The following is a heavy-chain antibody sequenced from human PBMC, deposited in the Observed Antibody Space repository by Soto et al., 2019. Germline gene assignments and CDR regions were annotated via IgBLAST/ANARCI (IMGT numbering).Heavy chain of an antibody. CDR3: ATDLASYVWIDY. Sequence: KTLETLSLTCTVSGGSISSGGYYWSWIRQHPGKGLEWIGYIYYSGSTYYNPSLKSRVTISVDTSKNQFSLKLSSVTAADTAVYYCATDLASYVWIDYWGQGTLVTVYS. D-gene: IGHD3-16*01. V-gene: IGHV4-31*03. J-gene: IGHJ4*02. CDR2: IYYSGST. CDR1: GGSISSGGYY.